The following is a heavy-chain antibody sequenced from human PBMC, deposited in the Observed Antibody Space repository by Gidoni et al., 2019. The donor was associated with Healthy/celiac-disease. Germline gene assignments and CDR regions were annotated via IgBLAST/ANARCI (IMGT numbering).Heavy chain of an antibody. J-gene: IGHJ2*01. CDR3: AKVGTVTTNEGYWYIDL. CDR2: ISGSGGST. V-gene: IGHV3-23*01. CDR1: GFTFSSYA. Sequence: EVQLLESGGGFVQPGGSLRLSCAASGFTFSSYAMTWVRQAPGKGLEWVSGISGSGGSTYYADSVKGRFTISRDNSKNTLYLQMNSLRAEDTAVYYCAKVGTVTTNEGYWYIDLWGRGTLVTVSS. D-gene: IGHD4-17*01.